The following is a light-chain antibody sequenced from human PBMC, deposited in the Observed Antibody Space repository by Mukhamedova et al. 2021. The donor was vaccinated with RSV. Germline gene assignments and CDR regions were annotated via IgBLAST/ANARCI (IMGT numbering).Light chain of an antibody. CDR2: AAS. CDR1: QGISSY. Sequence: VTITCRASQGISSYLAWYQQKPGKAPKLLIYAASTLQSGVPSRFSGSGSGTEFTLTISSLQPEDFAVYYCQQYNNWPPWTFGQGT. J-gene: IGKJ1*01. CDR3: QQYNNWPPWT. V-gene: IGKV1-9*01.